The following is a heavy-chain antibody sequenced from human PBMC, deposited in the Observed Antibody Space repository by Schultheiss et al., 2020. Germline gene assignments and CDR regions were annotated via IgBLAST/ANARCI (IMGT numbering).Heavy chain of an antibody. Sequence: ASVKVSCKASGGTFSSYAISWVRQATGQGLEWMGWMNPNSGNTGYAQKFQGRVTMTRNTSISTAYMELSSLRSEDTAVYYCARVYLRGYSYGFGYWGQGTLVTVSS. J-gene: IGHJ4*02. CDR1: GGTFSSYA. D-gene: IGHD5-18*01. CDR2: MNPNSGNT. V-gene: IGHV1-8*02. CDR3: ARVYLRGYSYGFGY.